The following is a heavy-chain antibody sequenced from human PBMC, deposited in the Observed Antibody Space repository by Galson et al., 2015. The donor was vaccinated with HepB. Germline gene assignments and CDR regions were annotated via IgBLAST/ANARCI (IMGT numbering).Heavy chain of an antibody. J-gene: IGHJ3*02. CDR1: GFTFTNYY. V-gene: IGHV1-46*03. CDR2: INPIGGST. CDR3: IRLAELGEFRDAFDI. Sequence: SVKVSCKASGFTFTNYYIHWVRQAPGQGPEWMGIINPIGGSTVYAQRFKGRVTMTRDTSTSTVYMELSSLRSEDTAVEYCIRLAELGEFRDAFDIWGQGTMVTVSS. D-gene: IGHD3-16*01.